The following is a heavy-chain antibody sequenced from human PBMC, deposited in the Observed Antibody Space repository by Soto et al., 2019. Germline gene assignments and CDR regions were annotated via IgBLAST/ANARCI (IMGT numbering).Heavy chain of an antibody. CDR1: GFTFSRYD. J-gene: IGHJ4*02. CDR2: IGAGGQT. Sequence: EVQLVESGGGLVQPGGSLRLSCAASGFTFSRYDLHWVRQITGKGLEWVSAIGAGGQTYYLGSVKGRFTVSRENAENSVYLQMNSLTAGDTGVYYCARRYCPSDDCPGIGYDYWGPGTLVTVSS. D-gene: IGHD2-8*02. CDR3: ARRYCPSDDCPGIGYDY. V-gene: IGHV3-13*01.